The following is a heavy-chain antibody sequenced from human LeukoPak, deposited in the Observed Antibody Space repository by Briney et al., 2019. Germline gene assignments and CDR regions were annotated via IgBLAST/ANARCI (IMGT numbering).Heavy chain of an antibody. CDR3: ASLPIAAARWTYYYGMDV. CDR1: GYTFTGYY. CDR2: INPNSGGT. Sequence: ASVKVSCKASGYTFTGYYMHWVRQAPGQGLEWMGWINPNSGGTNYAQKFQGRVTMTRDTSISTAYMELSRLRSDDTAVYYCASLPIAAARWTYYYGMDVWGQGTTVTVSS. D-gene: IGHD6-13*01. V-gene: IGHV1-2*02. J-gene: IGHJ6*02.